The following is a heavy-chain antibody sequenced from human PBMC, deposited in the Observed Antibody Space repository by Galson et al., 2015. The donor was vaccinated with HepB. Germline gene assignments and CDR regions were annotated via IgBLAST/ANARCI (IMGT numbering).Heavy chain of an antibody. CDR2: ISSSSSTI. J-gene: IGHJ6*02. D-gene: IGHD6-13*01. Sequence: SLRLSCAASGFTFSSYSMNWVRQAPGKGLEWVSYISSSSSTIYYADSVKGRFTISRDNAKNSLYLQMNSLRDEDTAVYYCARDRAAAGLRGRGSYYGMDVWGQGTTVTVSS. V-gene: IGHV3-48*02. CDR1: GFTFSSYS. CDR3: ARDRAAAGLRGRGSYYGMDV.